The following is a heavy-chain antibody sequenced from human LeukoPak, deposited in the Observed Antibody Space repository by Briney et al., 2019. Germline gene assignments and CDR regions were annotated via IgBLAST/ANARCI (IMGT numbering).Heavy chain of an antibody. CDR3: AELGITMIGGV. CDR2: ISGSGGNT. V-gene: IGHV3-23*01. D-gene: IGHD3-10*02. J-gene: IGHJ6*04. Sequence: GGSLRLSCAASGFTFSSYGMSWVRQAPGKGLEWVSTISGSGGNTYYADSVKGRFTISRDNAKNSLYLQMNSLRAEDTAVYYCAELGITMIGGVWGKGTTVTISS. CDR1: GFTFSSYG.